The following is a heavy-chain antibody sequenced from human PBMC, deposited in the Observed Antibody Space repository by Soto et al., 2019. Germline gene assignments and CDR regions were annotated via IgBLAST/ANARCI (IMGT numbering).Heavy chain of an antibody. D-gene: IGHD5-12*01. J-gene: IGHJ5*02. V-gene: IGHV4-34*01. CDR2: INHRGSA. CDR3: ARTDIVTTNGVEP. Sequence: QVHLHQWGAWLLKPSETLSLTCAVYVESFIGYYWTWIRQPPGKGLEWIGEINHRGSANYNPSLKSRVTISVDTYNNQFSLKLSSVTAADTSVYYCARTDIVTTNGVEPWGQGTLVTVSA. CDR1: VESFIGYY.